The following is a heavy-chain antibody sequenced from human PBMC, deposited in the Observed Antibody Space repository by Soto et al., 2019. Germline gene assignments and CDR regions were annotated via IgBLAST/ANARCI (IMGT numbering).Heavy chain of an antibody. V-gene: IGHV4-34*01. D-gene: IGHD6-6*01. CDR3: ASFLVRVRYFDX. J-gene: IGHJ4*02. Sequence: PETLSLTCAVYGGSFSGYYWSWIRQPPGKGLEWILEINHSGSTNYNPSLKSRVTISVDTSKNQFSLKLSSVTAADTAVYYCASFLVRVRYFDXWGQGTLVTVSX. CDR1: GGSFSGYY. CDR2: INHSGST.